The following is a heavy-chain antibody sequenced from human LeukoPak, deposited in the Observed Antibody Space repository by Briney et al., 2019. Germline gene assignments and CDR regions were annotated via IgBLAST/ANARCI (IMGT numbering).Heavy chain of an antibody. CDR1: GFTFSSYA. V-gene: IGHV3-23*01. D-gene: IGHD3-9*01. CDR2: ISGSVGST. CDR3: AKHPQLRYFDWFPTFFD. J-gene: IGHJ4*02. Sequence: TGGSLRLSCAASGFTFSSYAMSWVRQAPGKWLEWVSAISGSVGSTYYADSVKGRFTISRDNSKNTLYLKMNSLRAEDTAVYYCAKHPQLRYFDWFPTFFDWGQGTLVTVSS.